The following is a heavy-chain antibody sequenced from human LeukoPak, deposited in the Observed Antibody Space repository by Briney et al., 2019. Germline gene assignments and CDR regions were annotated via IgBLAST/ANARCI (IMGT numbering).Heavy chain of an antibody. CDR2: ISSSSSYI. D-gene: IGHD6-13*01. CDR3: AGGKGYSSSWLYCYYGMDV. J-gene: IGHJ6*02. CDR1: GFTFSSYS. Sequence: GGSLRLSCAASGFTFSSYSMNWVRQAPGKGLEWVSSISSSSSYIYYADSVKGRFTISRDNAKNSLYLQMNSLRAEDTAVYYCAGGKGYSSSWLYCYYGMDVWGQGTTVTVSS. V-gene: IGHV3-21*01.